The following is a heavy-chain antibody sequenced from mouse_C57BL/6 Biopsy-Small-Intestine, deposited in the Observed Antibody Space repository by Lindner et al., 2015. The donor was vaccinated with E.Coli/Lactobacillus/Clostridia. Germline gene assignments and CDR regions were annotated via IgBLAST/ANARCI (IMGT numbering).Heavy chain of an antibody. Sequence: VQLQESGPELVKPGASVKISCKASGYAFSNSWMDWVRQRPGEGLEWIGRIYPGDGSINYNGRFTGKATLTADKSSSTAFVQLRSLTSEDSAVYLCARSGDYYAFYFDYWGQGTTLTVSS. J-gene: IGHJ2*01. CDR2: IYPGDGSI. CDR3: ARSGDYYAFYFDY. D-gene: IGHD1-1*01. CDR1: GYAFSNSW. V-gene: IGHV1-82*01.